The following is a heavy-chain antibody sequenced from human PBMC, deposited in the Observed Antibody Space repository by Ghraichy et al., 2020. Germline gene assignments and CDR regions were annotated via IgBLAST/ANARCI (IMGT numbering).Heavy chain of an antibody. J-gene: IGHJ4*02. CDR3: AKVKGGGFGDYRPFDY. V-gene: IGHV3-23*01. CDR2: ISGSGGST. D-gene: IGHD4-17*01. Sequence: GGSLRLSCAASGFTFSSYAMSWVRQAPGKGLEWVSAISGSGGSTYYADSVKGRFTISRDNSKNTLYLQMNSLRAEDTAVYYCAKVKGGGFGDYRPFDYWGQGTLVTVSS. CDR1: GFTFSSYA.